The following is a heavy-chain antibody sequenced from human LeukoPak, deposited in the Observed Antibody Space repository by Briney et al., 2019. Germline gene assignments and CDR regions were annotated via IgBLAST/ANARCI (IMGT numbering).Heavy chain of an antibody. Sequence: GGSLRLSCAASGFTFSSYWMSWVRQAPGKGLEWVANIKQDGSEKYYVDSVKGRFTISRDNAKNSLYLQMNSLRAEDTAVYYCARRPHCSSTSCYVDWYFDLWGRGTLVTVSS. J-gene: IGHJ2*01. CDR2: IKQDGSEK. CDR1: GFTFSSYW. D-gene: IGHD2-2*01. V-gene: IGHV3-7*01. CDR3: ARRPHCSSTSCYVDWYFDL.